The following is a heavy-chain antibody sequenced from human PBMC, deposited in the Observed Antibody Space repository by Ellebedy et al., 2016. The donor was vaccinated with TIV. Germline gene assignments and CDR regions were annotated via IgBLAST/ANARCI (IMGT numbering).Heavy chain of an antibody. CDR2: IKQDGTEK. D-gene: IGHD3-16*01. J-gene: IGHJ3*02. Sequence: GESLKISCAASGFTFSSYWMSWVRQAPGKGLEWVANIKQDGTEKYYVDSVKGRFTISRDNAKNSLSLQMNSLRAEDTAVYYCVRSPDAFDIWGQGTMVTVSS. CDR3: VRSPDAFDI. CDR1: GFTFSSYW. V-gene: IGHV3-7*01.